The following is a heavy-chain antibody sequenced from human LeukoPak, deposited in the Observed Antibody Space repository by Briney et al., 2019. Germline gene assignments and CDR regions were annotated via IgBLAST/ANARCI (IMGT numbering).Heavy chain of an antibody. J-gene: IGHJ1*01. CDR2: ISSSSSTI. V-gene: IGHV3-48*01. CDR3: TKVRAMTTVTSDPFQH. Sequence: GGSLRLSCAASGFTFSSYGMNWVRQAPGKGLEWVSYISSSSSTIYYADSVKGRFTISRDNAKNSLYLQMNSLRAEDTAIYYCTKVRAMTTVTSDPFQHWGQGTLVTVSS. D-gene: IGHD4-17*01. CDR1: GFTFSSYG.